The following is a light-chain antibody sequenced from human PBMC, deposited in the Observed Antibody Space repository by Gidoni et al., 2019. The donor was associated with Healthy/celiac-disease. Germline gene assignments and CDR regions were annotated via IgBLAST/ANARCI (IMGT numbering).Light chain of an antibody. CDR2: GAS. V-gene: IGKV3-15*01. CDR1: QSVSSN. CDR3: QQYNNWPLT. J-gene: IGKJ4*01. Sequence: EIVMTQSPATLSVSPGERATLSCRASQSVSSNLAWYKQKPGQAPRLLIYGASTRATGIPARFSGSGSGTEFTLTISSLQSEDFAVYYCQQYNNWPLTVXGXTKVEIK.